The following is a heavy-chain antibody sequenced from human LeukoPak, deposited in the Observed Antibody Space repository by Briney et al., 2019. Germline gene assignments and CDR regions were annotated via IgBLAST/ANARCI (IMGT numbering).Heavy chain of an antibody. CDR1: GFTLDDHG. Sequence: GGSLRLSCAVSGFTLDDHGMNWVRQTPGKGLGWVSCINWNGRSTGYADSVKGRFTISRDNAKNSLYLQMNSLRAEDTAVYYCARDNGQQQLAYWGQGTLVTVSS. CDR2: INWNGRST. J-gene: IGHJ4*02. V-gene: IGHV3-20*04. D-gene: IGHD6-13*01. CDR3: ARDNGQQQLAY.